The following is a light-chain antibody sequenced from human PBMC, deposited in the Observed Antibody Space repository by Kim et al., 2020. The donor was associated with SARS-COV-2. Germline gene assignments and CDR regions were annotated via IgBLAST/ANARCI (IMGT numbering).Light chain of an antibody. CDR1: SGNIASNY. J-gene: IGLJ3*02. Sequence: KTVTISGTGSSGNIASNYVQWYQQRPASAPTTVIYEDNERPSGVHDRFSGSIDSSSNSASLTISGLKTEDEADYYCQSYDDSNRWVFGGGTQLTVL. CDR3: QSYDDSNRWV. CDR2: EDN. V-gene: IGLV6-57*02.